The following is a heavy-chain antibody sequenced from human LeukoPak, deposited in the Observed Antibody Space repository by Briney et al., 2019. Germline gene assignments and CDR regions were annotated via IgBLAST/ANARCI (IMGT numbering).Heavy chain of an antibody. V-gene: IGHV3-21*01. CDR3: ARGRGYTMRAMDI. Sequence: PGGSLRLSCAASGFTFSSYSMNWVRQAPGKGLEWVSSISSSSSYIYYADSVKGRFTISRDNAKNSLYLQMNSLRAEDTAVYYCARGRGYTMRAMDIWGQGTMVTVSS. J-gene: IGHJ3*02. CDR2: ISSSSSYI. CDR1: GFTFSSYS. D-gene: IGHD6-13*01.